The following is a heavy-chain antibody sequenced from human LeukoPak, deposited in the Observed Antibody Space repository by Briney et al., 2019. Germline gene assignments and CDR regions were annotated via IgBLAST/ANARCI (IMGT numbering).Heavy chain of an antibody. Sequence: SETLSLTCTVSGGSISSYYLCWVRQPPGKGLEWIGYIYYSGSTNYNPSLKSRVTISIDKSNNHFSLRLSSVTATDSAVYYCERDTRGFDYWGQGTLVTVSS. CDR2: IYYSGST. J-gene: IGHJ4*02. V-gene: IGHV4-59*12. D-gene: IGHD3-10*01. CDR1: GGSISSYY. CDR3: ERDTRGFDY.